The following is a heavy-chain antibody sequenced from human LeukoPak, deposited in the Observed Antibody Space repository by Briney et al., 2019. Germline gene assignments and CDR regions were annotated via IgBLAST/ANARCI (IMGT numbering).Heavy chain of an antibody. Sequence: GESLRLSCAASGFTFSNYWMTWVRQAPGKGLEWVANMNQDGSGKYYVDSVKGRFAISRDNAKNSLYLQMNNLRVEDTAVYYCARDNDRKDDSWGQGTLVTVSS. CDR3: ARDNDRKDDS. V-gene: IGHV3-7*01. CDR1: GFTFSNYW. CDR2: MNQDGSGK. J-gene: IGHJ5*02. D-gene: IGHD3-16*01.